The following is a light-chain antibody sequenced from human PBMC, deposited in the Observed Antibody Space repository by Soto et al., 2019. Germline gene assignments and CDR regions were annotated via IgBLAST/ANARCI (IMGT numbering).Light chain of an antibody. V-gene: IGKV3-15*01. CDR1: QSVSTN. Sequence: VITQSPAILSVSPGERATLSCRASQSVSTNVAWYQQIPGQTPRLLIYGASTRDTGIPVRFSGSWSGTDCTLTISRLEPEDFSVYYCQQYGSLSWTFGQGTKVDIK. J-gene: IGKJ1*01. CDR3: QQYGSLSWT. CDR2: GAS.